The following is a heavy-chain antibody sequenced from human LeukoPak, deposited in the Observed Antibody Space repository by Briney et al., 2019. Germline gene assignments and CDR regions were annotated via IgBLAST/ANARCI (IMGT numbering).Heavy chain of an antibody. J-gene: IGHJ4*02. Sequence: SETLSLTCIVSGDSISSSSYYGGWIRQPPGTGLEWIGYIYHSGSTYYNPSLKSRVTISVGRSKNQFSLKLSSVTAADTAVYYCARSRGGRRGGFYYFDYWGQGTLVTVSS. CDR3: ARSRGGRRGGFYYFDY. CDR1: GDSISSSSYY. V-gene: IGHV4-39*07. CDR2: IYHSGST. D-gene: IGHD2-15*01.